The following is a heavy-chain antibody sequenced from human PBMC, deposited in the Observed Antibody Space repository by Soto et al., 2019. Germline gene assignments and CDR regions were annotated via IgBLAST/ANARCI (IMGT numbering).Heavy chain of an antibody. CDR1: GFTFSSYG. J-gene: IGHJ6*02. D-gene: IGHD6-19*01. CDR3: AIVSGSGYRRYYYYGMDV. V-gene: IGHV3-33*01. CDR2: IWYDGSNK. Sequence: QVQLVESGGGVVQPGRSLRLSCAASGFTFSSYGMHWVRQAPGKGLEWVAVIWYDGSNKYYADSVKGRFTISRDNSKNTLYLQMNSLRAEDTAVYYCAIVSGSGYRRYYYYGMDVWGQGTTVTVSS.